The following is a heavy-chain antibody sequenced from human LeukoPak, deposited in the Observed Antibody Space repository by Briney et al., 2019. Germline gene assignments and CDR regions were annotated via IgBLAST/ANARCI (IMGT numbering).Heavy chain of an antibody. D-gene: IGHD5-18*01. Sequence: SETLSLTCNVSGGSISTSSYYWGWIRQPPGKGLEWIGSIHYSGSTYYNPSLKSRVTISVDTSKTQFSLRLSSVTAADTAIYYCARHWLRGAAKPGYMDVWGKGTTVTVSS. J-gene: IGHJ6*03. V-gene: IGHV4-39*01. CDR2: IHYSGST. CDR3: ARHWLRGAAKPGYMDV. CDR1: GGSISTSSYY.